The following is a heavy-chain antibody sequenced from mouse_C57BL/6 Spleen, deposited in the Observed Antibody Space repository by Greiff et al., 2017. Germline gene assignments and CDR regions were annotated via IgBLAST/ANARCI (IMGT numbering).Heavy chain of an antibody. D-gene: IGHD4-1*01. CDR2: IYPGDGDT. CDR3: ARELGRGNWYFDV. Sequence: VQLQQSGAELVKPGASVKISCKASGYAFSSYWMNWVKQRPGKGLEWIGQIYPGDGDTNYNGKFKGKATLTADKSSSTAYMQLSSLTSEDSAVYFCARELGRGNWYFDVWGTGTTVTVSS. V-gene: IGHV1-80*01. CDR1: GYAFSSYW. J-gene: IGHJ1*03.